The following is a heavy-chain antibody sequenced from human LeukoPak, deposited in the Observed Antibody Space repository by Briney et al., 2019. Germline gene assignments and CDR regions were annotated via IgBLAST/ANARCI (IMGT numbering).Heavy chain of an antibody. CDR2: IIPIFGTA. J-gene: IGHJ1*01. CDR3: ARDRFTGYSHGYFQH. D-gene: IGHD3-9*01. V-gene: IGHV1-69*05. CDR1: GGIFSSYA. Sequence: GASVKVSCKASGGIFSSYAISWVRQAPGQGLEWMGRIIPIFGTANYAQIFQDRVTITMDESTSTAYMELSSLRFEDTAVYYCARDRFTGYSHGYFQHWGQGTPVTVSS.